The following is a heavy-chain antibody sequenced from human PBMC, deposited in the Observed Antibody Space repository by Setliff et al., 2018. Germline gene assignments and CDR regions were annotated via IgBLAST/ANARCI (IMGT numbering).Heavy chain of an antibody. CDR2: INHSGST. V-gene: IGHV4-34*01. D-gene: IGHD3-22*01. J-gene: IGHJ5*02. Sequence: PSETLSLTCAVYGGSFSGYYWSWIRQPPGKGLEWIGEINHSGSTNYNPSLKSRVTISVDTSKNQFSLKLSSVTAADTAVYYCAKGPDSSGYQGWFDPWGQGTLVPS. CDR1: GGSFSGYY. CDR3: AKGPDSSGYQGWFDP.